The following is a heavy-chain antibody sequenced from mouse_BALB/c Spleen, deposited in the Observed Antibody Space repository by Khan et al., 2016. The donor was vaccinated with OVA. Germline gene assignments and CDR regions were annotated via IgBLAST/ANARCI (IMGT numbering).Heavy chain of an antibody. Sequence: QVQLQQSGAELVRPGSSVTISCKASGYGFSNYLMNWVKQGPGQGLEWIGQIYPGDGNTNYNGKFKDKATLTVDKSSRTAYMQISSLTSDDSAVYCCARSGYDYFAYWGQGTLVTVSA. CDR1: GYGFSNYL. CDR2: IYPGDGNT. CDR3: ARSGYDYFAY. D-gene: IGHD2-14*01. J-gene: IGHJ3*01. V-gene: IGHV1-80*01.